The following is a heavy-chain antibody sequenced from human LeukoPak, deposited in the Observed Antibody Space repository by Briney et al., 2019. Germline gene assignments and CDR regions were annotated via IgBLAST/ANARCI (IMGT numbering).Heavy chain of an antibody. J-gene: IGHJ4*02. Sequence: GGSLRLSCAASGFTFSGYTMTWVRQAPGKGLEWVSSISSTDTYIYYAASQKGRFTISRDNAKNSLFLQMDSLRAEDTAVYYCARAGIAARPLYFDYWGQGTLVTVSS. V-gene: IGHV3-21*01. CDR2: ISSTDTYI. D-gene: IGHD6-6*01. CDR1: GFTFSGYT. CDR3: ARAGIAARPLYFDY.